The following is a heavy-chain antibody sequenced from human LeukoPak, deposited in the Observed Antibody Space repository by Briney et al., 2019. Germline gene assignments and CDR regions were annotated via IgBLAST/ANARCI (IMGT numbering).Heavy chain of an antibody. CDR3: ARVPTGYRYFDL. CDR2: MHQSGAT. CDR1: GGSFSGYY. J-gene: IGHJ2*01. D-gene: IGHD1-1*01. Sequence: SETLSLTCAVYGGSFSGYYRSWIRQTPGKGLEWIGEMHQSGATNYNPFFKSRVTISVDTSKNQFSLKLSSVTAADTAVYYCARVPTGYRYFDLWGRGTLVTVSS. V-gene: IGHV4-34*01.